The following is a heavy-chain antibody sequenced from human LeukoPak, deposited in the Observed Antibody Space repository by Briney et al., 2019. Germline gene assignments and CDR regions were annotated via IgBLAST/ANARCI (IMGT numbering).Heavy chain of an antibody. CDR3: AREGSLVAAPNWFDP. V-gene: IGHV1-2*02. D-gene: IGHD2-15*01. CDR2: INPNSGGT. J-gene: IGHJ5*02. Sequence: ASVKASCKASGYTFTGYYMHWVRQAPGQGLEWMGWINPNSGGTNFPQKFQGRVTMTRDTSISTAYMELSRLKSDDTAVYYCAREGSLVAAPNWFDPWGQGTLVTVAS. CDR1: GYTFTGYY.